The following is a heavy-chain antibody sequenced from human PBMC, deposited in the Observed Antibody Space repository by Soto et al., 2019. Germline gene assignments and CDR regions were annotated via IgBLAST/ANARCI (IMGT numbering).Heavy chain of an antibody. CDR3: ALGGWNDVKYYGMDV. D-gene: IGHD1-1*01. Sequence: SQTLSFTCAISGDSVASNSAAWNWIRQSPSRGLEWLGRTYYRSKGYNDYAVSVKSRITINPDTSKNQFSLQLNSVTPEDTAVYYCALGGWNDVKYYGMDVWGQGTTVTVS. J-gene: IGHJ6*02. V-gene: IGHV6-1*01. CDR2: TYYRSKGYN. CDR1: GDSVASNSAA.